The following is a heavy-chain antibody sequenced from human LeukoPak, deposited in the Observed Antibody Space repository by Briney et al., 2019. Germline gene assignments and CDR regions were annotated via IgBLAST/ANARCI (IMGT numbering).Heavy chain of an antibody. CDR3: AKEYSGNYWSFDF. CDR2: IRYAGNNA. J-gene: IGHJ4*02. Sequence: GGSLRLPCAASGFSFSNTGMHWVRQAPGKGLEWVAFIRYAGNNAYYADSVKGRFTISRDNSKGKLFLQMDILRPEDTSVYYCAKEYSGNYWSFDFWGQGTLVTVSS. D-gene: IGHD5-12*01. CDR1: GFSFSNTG. V-gene: IGHV3-30*02.